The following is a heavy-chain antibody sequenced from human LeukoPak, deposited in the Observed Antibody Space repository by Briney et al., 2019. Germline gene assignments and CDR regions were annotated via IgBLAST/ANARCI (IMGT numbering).Heavy chain of an antibody. D-gene: IGHD4-23*01. CDR2: VSYDGRNE. CDR1: GFTFSNYG. CDR3: AKDRLRWTHDWYFDL. Sequence: GGSLRLSCAASGFTFSNYGMHWVRQTPGKGLEWVAVVSYDGRNEYYADSVKGRFTISRDSSKNTLSLQMNSLRAEDTAVYYCAKDRLRWTHDWYFDLWGRGTLVTVSS. V-gene: IGHV3-30*18. J-gene: IGHJ2*01.